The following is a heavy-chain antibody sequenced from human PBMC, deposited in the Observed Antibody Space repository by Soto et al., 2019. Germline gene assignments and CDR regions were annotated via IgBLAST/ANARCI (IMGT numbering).Heavy chain of an antibody. J-gene: IGHJ3*02. CDR3: ARDRYYYDILTGYYGSYAFDI. CDR2: ISHSGST. Sequence: QVQLQESGPGLVKPSGTLSLTCAVSGGSISSSNWWSWVRQPPGKGLEWIGEISHSGSTNYNPSLKSRVTISVDKSKNQFSLKLSSVTAADTAVYYCARDRYYYDILTGYYGSYAFDIWGQGTMVTVSS. V-gene: IGHV4-4*02. CDR1: GGSISSSNW. D-gene: IGHD3-9*01.